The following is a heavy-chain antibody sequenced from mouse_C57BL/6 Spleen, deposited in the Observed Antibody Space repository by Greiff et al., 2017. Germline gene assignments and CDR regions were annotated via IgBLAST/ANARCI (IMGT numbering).Heavy chain of an antibody. V-gene: IGHV6-3*01. CDR2: IRLKTDNYAT. CDR1: GFTFSNYW. D-gene: IGHD1-1*01. Sequence: EVKLEESGGGLVQPGGSMKLSCVASGFTFSNYWMNWVRQSPEKGLEWVAQIRLKTDNYATHYAESVKGRFTISRDDSKSSVYLQMNNLRAEDTGIYYCTGCSSWFAYWGQGTLVTVSA. J-gene: IGHJ3*01. CDR3: TGCSSWFAY.